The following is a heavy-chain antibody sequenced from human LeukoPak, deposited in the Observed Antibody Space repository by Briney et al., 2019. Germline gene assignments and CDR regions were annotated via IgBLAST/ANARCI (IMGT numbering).Heavy chain of an antibody. D-gene: IGHD3-10*01. Sequence: SETLSLTCTVSGGSISSSSYYWGWIRQPPGKGLEWIGSIYYSGSTYYNPSLKSRVTISVDTSKNQFSLQLTSVTAADTVVYYCARRATGNGSGSYYVDYWGQGTLVTVSS. CDR3: ARRATGNGSGSYYVDY. CDR1: GGSISSSSYY. J-gene: IGHJ4*02. V-gene: IGHV4-39*01. CDR2: IYYSGST.